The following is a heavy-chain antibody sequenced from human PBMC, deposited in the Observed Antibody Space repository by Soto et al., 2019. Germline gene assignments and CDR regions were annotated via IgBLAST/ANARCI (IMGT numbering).Heavy chain of an antibody. CDR1: GGTFSSYA. Sequence: SVKVSCKASGGTFSSYAISWVRQAPGQGLEWMGGIIPIFGTANYAQKFQGRVTITADESTSTAYMELSSLRSEDTAVYYCARALGGLVTKGLYYYYYGMDVWGQGTTVTVSS. J-gene: IGHJ6*02. D-gene: IGHD3-9*01. CDR3: ARALGGLVTKGLYYYYYGMDV. CDR2: IIPIFGTA. V-gene: IGHV1-69*13.